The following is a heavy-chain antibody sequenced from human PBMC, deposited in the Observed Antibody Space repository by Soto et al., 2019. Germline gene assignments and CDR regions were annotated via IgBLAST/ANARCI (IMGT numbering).Heavy chain of an antibody. V-gene: IGHV4-31*03. Sequence: SETLSLTCTVSGGSTRSGGYYWSWIRQHPGKCLEWIGYIYYSGSTYYNPSLKSRVTISVDTSKNQFSLKLSSVTAADTAVYYCARGELGYDSSGYHYRMDVWGQGTTVTVSS. D-gene: IGHD3-22*01. CDR3: ARGELGYDSSGYHYRMDV. CDR1: GGSTRSGGYY. J-gene: IGHJ6*01. CDR2: IYYSGST.